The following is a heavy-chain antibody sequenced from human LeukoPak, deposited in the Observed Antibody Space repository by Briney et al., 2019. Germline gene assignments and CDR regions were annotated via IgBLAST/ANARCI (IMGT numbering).Heavy chain of an antibody. D-gene: IGHD1-26*01. CDR3: ARLSGSYFPH. V-gene: IGHV4-39*01. J-gene: IGHJ1*01. CDR2: IYYSGST. CDR1: GGSTSSSSYY. Sequence: SETLSLTCTVSGGSTSSSSYYWGWIRQPPGKGLEWIGSIYYSGSTYYNPSLKSRVTISVDTSKNQFSLKLSSVTAADTAVYYCARLSGSYFPHWGQGTLVTVSS.